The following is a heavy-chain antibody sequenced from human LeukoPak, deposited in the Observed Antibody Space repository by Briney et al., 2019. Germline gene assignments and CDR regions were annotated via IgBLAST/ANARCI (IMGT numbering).Heavy chain of an antibody. CDR2: INPSGGST. V-gene: IGHV1-46*01. CDR1: GYTFTNYY. CDR3: ARPGSGYYYISHYGMDV. D-gene: IGHD3-22*01. Sequence: VASVKVSCKASGYTFTNYYMHWVRQAPGQGLEWMGIINPSGGSTNYAQKFQGRVTMTRDTSTSTVYMELNSLRAEDTAVYYCARPGSGYYYISHYGMDVWGQGTTVTVSS. J-gene: IGHJ6*02.